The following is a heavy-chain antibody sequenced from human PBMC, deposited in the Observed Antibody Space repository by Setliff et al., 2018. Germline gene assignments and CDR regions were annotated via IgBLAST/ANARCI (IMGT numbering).Heavy chain of an antibody. Sequence: PGGSLRLSCATSGFSFSDHSMDWVRQAPGKGLEWVGRTRNKVSSYITEYAASVKGRFIISRDDSKSSMFLQMNSLKTEDTAVYYCARDPSSVAARPGYWGQGTLVTVSS. CDR1: GFSFSDHS. V-gene: IGHV3-72*01. D-gene: IGHD6-6*01. CDR2: TRNKVSSYIT. CDR3: ARDPSSVAARPGY. J-gene: IGHJ4*02.